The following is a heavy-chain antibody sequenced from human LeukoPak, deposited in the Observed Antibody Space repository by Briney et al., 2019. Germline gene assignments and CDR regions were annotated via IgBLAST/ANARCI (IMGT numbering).Heavy chain of an antibody. CDR3: AKNVGGSSGWYGMDV. CDR2: ISGSGGST. CDR1: GFTFSSYA. Sequence: GGSLRLSCAASGFTFSSYAMSWVRQAPGKGLEWVSAISGSGGSTYYAGSVKGRFTISRDNSKNTLYLQMNSLRAEDTAVYYCAKNVGGSSGWYGMDVWGQGTMVTVSS. J-gene: IGHJ6*02. D-gene: IGHD6-19*01. V-gene: IGHV3-23*01.